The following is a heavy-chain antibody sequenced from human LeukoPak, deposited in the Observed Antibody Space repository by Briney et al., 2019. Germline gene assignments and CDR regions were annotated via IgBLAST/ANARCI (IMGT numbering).Heavy chain of an antibody. Sequence: SQTLSLTCAISGDSVSNNIVAWNWIRQSPSGSLEWLGRTYYRSNWKNDYAVSVKSRITINPDTSKNQFSLQLNSVTPEDTAVYYCARGFNYGFDYWGQGTLVTVSS. CDR3: ARGFNYGFDY. CDR1: GDSVSNNIVA. J-gene: IGHJ4*02. V-gene: IGHV6-1*01. D-gene: IGHD3-10*01. CDR2: TYYRSNWKN.